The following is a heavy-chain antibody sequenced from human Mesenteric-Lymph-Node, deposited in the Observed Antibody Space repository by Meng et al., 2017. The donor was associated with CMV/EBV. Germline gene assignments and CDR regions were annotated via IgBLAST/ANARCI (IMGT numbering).Heavy chain of an antibody. CDR1: GFTFSSYA. D-gene: IGHD1-20*01. CDR3: AKGHNSNWNYFDY. J-gene: IGHJ4*02. CDR2: ISGSGGST. Sequence: LSLTCAASGFTFSSYAMNWVRQAPGKGLEWVSDISGSGGSTYYADSVKGRFTISRDNSKNTLYLQMNSLRAEDTAVYYCAKGHNSNWNYFDYWGQGTLVTVSS. V-gene: IGHV3-23*01.